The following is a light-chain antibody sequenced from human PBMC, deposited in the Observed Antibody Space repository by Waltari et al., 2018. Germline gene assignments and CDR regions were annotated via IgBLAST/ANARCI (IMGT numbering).Light chain of an antibody. CDR3: QQRSNWPPLYT. J-gene: IGKJ2*01. CDR1: QSVSIY. CDR2: DAS. V-gene: IGKV3-11*01. Sequence: EIVLTQSPATLSLSPGERATPPCRASQSVSIYLAWYQQKPGQAPRLLIYDASNRATGIPARFSGSGSGTDFTLTISSLEPEDFAVYYCQQRSNWPPLYTFGQGTKLEIK.